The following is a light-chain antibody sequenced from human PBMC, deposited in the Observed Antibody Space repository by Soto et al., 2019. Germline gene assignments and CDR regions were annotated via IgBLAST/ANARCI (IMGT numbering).Light chain of an antibody. CDR3: QQYNNWPPWT. CDR2: GAS. V-gene: IGKV3-15*01. J-gene: IGKJ1*01. CDR1: QSVSSN. Sequence: EIVMTQSPATLSVSPGERATLSCRASQSVSSNLAWYQQKPGQAPRLLIYGASTRATGIPARFSGSGSGTEFTFTTSSLQSEDFAFYYCQQYNNWPPWTFGQGTKVEIK.